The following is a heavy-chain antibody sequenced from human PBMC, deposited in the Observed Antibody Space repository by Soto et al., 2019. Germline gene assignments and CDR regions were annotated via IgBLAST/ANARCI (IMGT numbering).Heavy chain of an antibody. CDR3: AGYYYDSSGFYAFDI. CDR1: GFTFSSYA. J-gene: IGHJ3*02. V-gene: IGHV3-23*01. D-gene: IGHD3-22*01. CDR2: ISGSGGST. Sequence: GGSLRLSCAASGFTFSSYAMSWVRQAPGKGLEWVSAISGSGGSTYYADSVKGRFTISRDNSKNTLYLQMNSLRAEDTAVYYCAGYYYDSSGFYAFDIRGQGTMVTVSS.